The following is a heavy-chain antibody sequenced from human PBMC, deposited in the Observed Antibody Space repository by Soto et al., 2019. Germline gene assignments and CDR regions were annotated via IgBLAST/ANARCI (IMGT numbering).Heavy chain of an antibody. D-gene: IGHD3-22*01. V-gene: IGHV3-21*01. CDR2: ISSSSSYI. Sequence: GGSLRLSCAASGFTFSSYSMNWVRQAPGKGLEWVSSISSSSSYIYYADSVKGRFTISRDNAKNSLYLQMNSLRAEDTAVYYCARVGYYDSSGYYAGGYYYYGMDVWGQGTTVTVSS. J-gene: IGHJ6*02. CDR3: ARVGYYDSSGYYAGGYYYYGMDV. CDR1: GFTFSSYS.